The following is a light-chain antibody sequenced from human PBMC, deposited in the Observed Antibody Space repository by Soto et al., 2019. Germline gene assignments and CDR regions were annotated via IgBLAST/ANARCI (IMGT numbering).Light chain of an antibody. CDR2: EVS. CDR1: SSDVGGYPY. V-gene: IGLV2-14*01. J-gene: IGLJ1*01. Sequence: QSALTQPASVSGSPGQSITISCTGTSSDVGGYPYVSWYQQHPGKAPKLMIFEVSNRPSGVSPRFSGSRSGNTPSLTISGLQAEDEADYYCTSFTSRSLGLFGSGTKVTVL. CDR3: TSFTSRSLGL.